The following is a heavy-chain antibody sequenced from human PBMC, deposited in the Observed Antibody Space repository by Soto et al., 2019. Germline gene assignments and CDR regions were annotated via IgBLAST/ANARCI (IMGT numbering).Heavy chain of an antibody. CDR3: ARGQRFSDWFDP. D-gene: IGHD3-3*01. J-gene: IGHJ5*02. CDR2: IYSDGST. CDR1: GGTLSGYY. Sequence: PSETLSLTCTVTGGTLSGYYWTWIRQSAGGGLEWIGRIYSDGSTNYNHTPKSRVTISLDTSMNHFSLSLSSVTAADTAADYCARGQRFSDWFDPWGQGTLVTVSS. V-gene: IGHV4-4*07.